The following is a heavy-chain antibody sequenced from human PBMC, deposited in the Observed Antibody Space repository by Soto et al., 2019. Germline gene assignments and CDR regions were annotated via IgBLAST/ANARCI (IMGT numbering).Heavy chain of an antibody. V-gene: IGHV3-23*01. CDR2: ISGSGGST. Sequence: GGSLRLSCAASGFTFSSYAMSWVRQAPGKGLEWVSSISGSGGSTYYTDSVKGRFTISRDNSKNTLYVQMNSLRADDTAVYYCAKDPGTYGSGSYNWFDPWGQGTLVTVSA. CDR3: AKDPGTYGSGSYNWFDP. CDR1: GFTFSSYA. J-gene: IGHJ5*02. D-gene: IGHD3-10*01.